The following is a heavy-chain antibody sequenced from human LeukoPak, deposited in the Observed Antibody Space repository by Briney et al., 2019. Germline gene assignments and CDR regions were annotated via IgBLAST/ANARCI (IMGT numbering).Heavy chain of an antibody. V-gene: IGHV3-53*01. CDR1: GFTFSSYW. CDR3: ARRYYSMDV. J-gene: IGHJ6*02. Sequence: GGSLRLSCAASGFTFSSYWMNWVRQAPGKGLEWVSVIYTGGTTYYADSVKGRFTISRDNSKNTLYLQMNSLRAEDTAVYYCARRYYSMDVWGQGTTVTISS. CDR2: IYTGGTT.